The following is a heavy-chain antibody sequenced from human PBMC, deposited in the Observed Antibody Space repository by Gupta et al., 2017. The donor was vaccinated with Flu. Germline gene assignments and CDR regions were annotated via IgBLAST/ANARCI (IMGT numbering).Heavy chain of an antibody. Sequence: SGYYWSWIRQPPGKGLEWIGEINHSGSTNYNPSLKSRVTISVDTSKNQFSLKLSSVTAADTAVYYCSFESAYYYYYGMDVWGQGTTVTVSS. J-gene: IGHJ6*02. CDR3: SFESAYYYYYGMDV. CDR2: INHSGST. CDR1: SGYY. V-gene: IGHV4-34*01.